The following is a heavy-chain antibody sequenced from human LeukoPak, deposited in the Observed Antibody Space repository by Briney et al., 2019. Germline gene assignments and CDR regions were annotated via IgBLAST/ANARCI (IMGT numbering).Heavy chain of an antibody. J-gene: IGHJ4*02. V-gene: IGHV4-4*02. D-gene: IGHD2-21*02. CDR1: GGSISSDNW. CDR2: IYHSGST. CDR3: ARDVGRGTAISF. Sequence: SGTLSLTCAVSGGSISSDNWWSWVRQPPGKGLEWIGEIYHSGSTNYNPSLKSRVTMSVDKSKNQFSLKLSSVTAADTAVYYCARDVGRGTAISFWGQGTLVTVSS.